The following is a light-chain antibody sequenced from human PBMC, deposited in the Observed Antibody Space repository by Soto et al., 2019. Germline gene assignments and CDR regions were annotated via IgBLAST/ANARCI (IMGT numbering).Light chain of an antibody. CDR2: DAS. J-gene: IGKJ1*01. Sequence: EIVLTQSPATLSLSPGERGSLSCRASQSVGSSLAWYQQKPGQAPRLLIYDASNRATGIPARFSGSGSGTDFALTISSLEPEDFAVYYRQQRSNWPRTFGQGTKVEIK. CDR1: QSVGSS. CDR3: QQRSNWPRT. V-gene: IGKV3-11*01.